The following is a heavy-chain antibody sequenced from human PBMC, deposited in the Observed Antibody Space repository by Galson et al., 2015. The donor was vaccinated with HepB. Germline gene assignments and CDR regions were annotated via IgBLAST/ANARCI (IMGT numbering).Heavy chain of an antibody. CDR1: GFTSSSYS. V-gene: IGHV3-21*01. D-gene: IGHD6-13*01. Sequence: SLRLSCAASGFTSSSYSMNWVRQAPGKGLEWVSSISSSSSYIYYADSVKGRFTISRDNAKNSLYLQMNSLRAEDTAVYYCARDYRGAAAARPYGMDVWGQGTTVTVSS. J-gene: IGHJ6*02. CDR2: ISSSSSYI. CDR3: ARDYRGAAAARPYGMDV.